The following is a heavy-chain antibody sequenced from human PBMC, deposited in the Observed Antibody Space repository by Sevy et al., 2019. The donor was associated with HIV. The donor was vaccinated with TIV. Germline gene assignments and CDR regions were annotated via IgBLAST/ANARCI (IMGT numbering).Heavy chain of an antibody. Sequence: GGSLRLSCAASGFTFSSYAMHWVRQAPGKGLEWVAVISYDGSNKYYADSVKGRFTISRDNSKNTLYLQMNSLRAEDTAVYYCARDLALYNYYDSSGPTKYWGQGTLATVSS. J-gene: IGHJ4*02. D-gene: IGHD3-22*01. CDR2: ISYDGSNK. V-gene: IGHV3-30-3*01. CDR1: GFTFSSYA. CDR3: ARDLALYNYYDSSGPTKY.